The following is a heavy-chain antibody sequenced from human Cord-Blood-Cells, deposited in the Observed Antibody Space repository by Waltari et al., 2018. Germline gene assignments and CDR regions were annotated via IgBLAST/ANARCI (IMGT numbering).Heavy chain of an antibody. Sequence: QLQLQESGPGLVKPSETLSLTCTVHGGSISSSSYYWGWIRQPPGKGLEGIGSIYYSGSTYYNPSLKGRVTISVDTSKNQFSLKLSSVTAADTAVYYCATVLDYSNYFDYWGQGTLVTVSS. CDR3: ATVLDYSNYFDY. CDR2: IYYSGST. D-gene: IGHD4-4*01. CDR1: GGSISSSSYY. J-gene: IGHJ4*02. V-gene: IGHV4-39*01.